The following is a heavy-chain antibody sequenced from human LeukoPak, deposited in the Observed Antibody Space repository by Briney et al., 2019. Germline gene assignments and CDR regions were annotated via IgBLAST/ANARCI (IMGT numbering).Heavy chain of an antibody. CDR1: GGSISSGSYY. D-gene: IGHD3-3*01. CDR2: IYTSGST. J-gene: IGHJ4*02. Sequence: PSETLSLTCTVSGGSISSGSYYWSWIRQPAGKGLEWIGRIYTSGSTNYNPSLKSRVTISVDTSKNQFSLKLSSVTAADTAVYYCARETIFGAVSPFDYWGQGTLVTVSS. CDR3: ARETIFGAVSPFDY. V-gene: IGHV4-61*02.